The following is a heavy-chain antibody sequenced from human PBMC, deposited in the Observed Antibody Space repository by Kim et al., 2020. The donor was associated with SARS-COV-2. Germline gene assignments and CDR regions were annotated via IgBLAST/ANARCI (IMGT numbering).Heavy chain of an antibody. Sequence: SEKYYGDSVKGRFIISRDNAKNSLYLQMSSLRVEDTAVYYCARDGDGYPSWGQGTLVTVSS. V-gene: IGHV3-7*01. CDR2: SEK. CDR3: ARDGDGYPS. J-gene: IGHJ5*02. D-gene: IGHD2-21*01.